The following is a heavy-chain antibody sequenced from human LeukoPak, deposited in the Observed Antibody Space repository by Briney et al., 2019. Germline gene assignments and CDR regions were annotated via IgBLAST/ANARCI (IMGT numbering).Heavy chain of an antibody. J-gene: IGHJ4*02. Sequence: PGGSLRLSCAASGFTFSSYTMHWVCQAPGKGLEWVAVISYDESNKYYADSVKGRFTISRDNSKNTLYLQMNSLRAEDTAVYYCARDHEWGRAYFDYWGQGTLVTVSS. CDR3: ARDHEWGRAYFDY. CDR1: GFTFSSYT. V-gene: IGHV3-30-3*01. D-gene: IGHD1-26*01. CDR2: ISYDESNK.